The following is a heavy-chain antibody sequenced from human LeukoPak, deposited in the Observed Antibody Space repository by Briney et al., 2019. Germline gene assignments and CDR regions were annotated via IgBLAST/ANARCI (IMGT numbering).Heavy chain of an antibody. V-gene: IGHV5-10-1*01. Sequence: GESLKISCKGSGYSFTSYWISWVRQMPGKGLEWMGRIDPSDSYTNYSPSFQGHVTISADKSISTAYPQWSSLKASDTAMYYCAGAGIAVAGNAEYFQHWGQGTLVTVSS. J-gene: IGHJ1*01. CDR3: AGAGIAVAGNAEYFQH. CDR1: GYSFTSYW. CDR2: IDPSDSYT. D-gene: IGHD6-19*01.